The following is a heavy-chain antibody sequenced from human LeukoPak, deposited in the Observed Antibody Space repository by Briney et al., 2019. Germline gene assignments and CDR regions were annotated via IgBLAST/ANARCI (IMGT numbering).Heavy chain of an antibody. CDR1: GFTVSSYA. Sequence: PGGSLSLSCAASGFTVSSYAMSWVRQTPGKGLEWVSAISGSGGSTYYADSVKGRFTISRDNSKNTLYLQMNSLRAEDTAVYYCAKTAGSGWAYYFDYWGQGTLVTVSS. V-gene: IGHV3-23*01. CDR3: AKTAGSGWAYYFDY. D-gene: IGHD6-19*01. CDR2: ISGSGGST. J-gene: IGHJ4*02.